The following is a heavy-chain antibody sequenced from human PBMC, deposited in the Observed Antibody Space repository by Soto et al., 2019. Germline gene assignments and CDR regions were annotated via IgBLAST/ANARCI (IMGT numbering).Heavy chain of an antibody. CDR1: GFTFSSYA. J-gene: IGHJ4*02. V-gene: IGHV3-64D*06. CDR2: ISSNGGST. CDR3: VKSPPAPPLYCSGGSCRHY. D-gene: IGHD2-15*01. Sequence: PVGSLRLSCSASGFTFSSYAMHWVRQAPGKGLEYVSAISSNGGSTYYADSVKGRFTISRDNSKNTLYLQMRSLRAEDTAVYYCVKSPPAPPLYCSGGSCRHYWGQGTLVTVSS.